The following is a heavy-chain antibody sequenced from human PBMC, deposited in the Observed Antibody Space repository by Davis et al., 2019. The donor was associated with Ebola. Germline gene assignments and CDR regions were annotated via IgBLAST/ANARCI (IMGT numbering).Heavy chain of an antibody. CDR3: ARAQYYDFWSGWFDP. V-gene: IGHV4-4*02. D-gene: IGHD3-3*01. Sequence: PGGSLRLSCAVSGGSISSSNWWSWVRQPPGKGLEWIGEIYHSGSTNYNPSLKSRVTISVDKSKNQFSLKLSSVTAADTAVYYCARAQYYDFWSGWFDPWGQGTLVTVSS. CDR1: GGSISSSNW. CDR2: IYHSGST. J-gene: IGHJ5*02.